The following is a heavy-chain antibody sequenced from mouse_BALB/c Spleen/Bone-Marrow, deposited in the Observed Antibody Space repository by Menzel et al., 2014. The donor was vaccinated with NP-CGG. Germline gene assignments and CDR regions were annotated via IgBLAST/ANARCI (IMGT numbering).Heavy chain of an antibody. CDR2: IWGDGST. D-gene: IGHD2-10*02. V-gene: IGHV2-6-7*01. CDR3: ARREYGNYVAY. CDR1: GFSLTGYG. J-gene: IGHJ3*01. Sequence: QVQLKESGPGLVAPSQSLSMTCTVSGFSLTGYGVNWVRQPPGKGLEWLGMIWGDGSTDYNSALKSRLSINKDNSKSQIFLKMNSLQTDDTARYYCARREYGNYVAYGGQGTLVTVSA.